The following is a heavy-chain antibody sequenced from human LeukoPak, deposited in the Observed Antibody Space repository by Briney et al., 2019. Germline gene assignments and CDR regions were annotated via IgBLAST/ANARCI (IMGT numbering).Heavy chain of an antibody. CDR2: IWSDASMK. V-gene: IGHV3-33*01. D-gene: IGHD6-19*01. CDR3: ARDGQWLEYFDY. J-gene: IGHJ4*02. Sequence: GGSLRLSCAPSGFTFSSYAMHWVRQAPGKGLEWVAVIWSDASMKYYADSVRGRFTISRDNSKNTLYLQMNSLRAEDTAVYYCARDGQWLEYFDYWGQGTLVTVSS. CDR1: GFTFSSYA.